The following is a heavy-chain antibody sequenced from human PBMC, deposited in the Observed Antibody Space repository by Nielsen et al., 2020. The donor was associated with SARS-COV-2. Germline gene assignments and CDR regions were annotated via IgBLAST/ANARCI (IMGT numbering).Heavy chain of an antibody. J-gene: IGHJ4*02. D-gene: IGHD3-22*01. CDR3: ARDSSGTYRRVDY. V-gene: IGHV1-46*01. CDR2: INPTNGGT. Sequence: ASVQVSCMASGYTFTNNYMHWVRQAPGQGLEWMGLINPTNGGTTYAQKFLGTVTMTRDTSTSTVYMELSSLRSDDTAVYYCARDSSGTYRRVDYWGQGTLVTVSS. CDR1: GYTFTNNY.